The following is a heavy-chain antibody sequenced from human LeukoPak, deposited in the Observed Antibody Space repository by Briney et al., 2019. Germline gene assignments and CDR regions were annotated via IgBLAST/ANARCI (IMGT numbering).Heavy chain of an antibody. V-gene: IGHV4-30-2*01. Sequence: PSETLSLTCAVSGGSISSGGYSWSWIRQPPGKGLEWIGYIYHSGSTYYNPSLKSRVTISVDKSKNQFSLKLSSVTAADTAVYYCARAAPGYSYGYSYFDYWGQGTLVTVSS. J-gene: IGHJ4*02. CDR2: IYHSGST. CDR1: GGSISSGGYS. D-gene: IGHD5-18*01. CDR3: ARAAPGYSYGYSYFDY.